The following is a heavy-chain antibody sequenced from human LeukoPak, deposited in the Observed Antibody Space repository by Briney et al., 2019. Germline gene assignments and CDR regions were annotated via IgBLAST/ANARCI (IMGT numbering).Heavy chain of an antibody. J-gene: IGHJ4*02. CDR3: ARDTLGEGEDANYAVYCVGY. CDR1: GFTFSSYA. D-gene: IGHD4/OR15-4a*01. Sequence: GGSLRLSCAASGFTFSSYAMPWARQAPGKGLEWVANIKQDGNEKYYADSVKGRFTISRDNAKNSLDLQMNSLRADDTAVYYCARDTLGEGEDANYAVYCVGYWRGETVVSLSS. V-gene: IGHV3-7*01. CDR2: IKQDGNEK.